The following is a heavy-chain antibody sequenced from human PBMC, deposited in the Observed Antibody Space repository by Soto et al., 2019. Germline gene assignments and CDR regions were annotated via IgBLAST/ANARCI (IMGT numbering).Heavy chain of an antibody. CDR3: ARQFVRNWFDP. D-gene: IGHD2-8*01. J-gene: IGHJ5*02. CDR1: CGSISSYY. CDR2: IYYSGST. Sequence: SETLSLTCTVSCGSISSYYWSWIRQPPGKGLEWIGYIYYSGSTNYNPSLKSRVTISVDTSKNQFSLKLSSVTAADTAVYYCARQFVRNWFDPWGQGTLVTVSS. V-gene: IGHV4-59*01.